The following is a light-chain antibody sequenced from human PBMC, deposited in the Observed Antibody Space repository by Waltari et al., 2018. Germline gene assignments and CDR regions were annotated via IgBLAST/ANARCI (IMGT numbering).Light chain of an antibody. CDR3: GTWDTSLTVWV. CDR2: NNH. V-gene: IGLV1-51*01. Sequence: QSVLTQPPSVSAAPGQTVTISCSGSSSNIGSNSVSWYYHLPGTAPKLLIYNNHKPPSEIPDRFSGSKSGTSASLGITGLQTGDEADYYCGTWDTSLTVWVLGGGTKVIVL. J-gene: IGLJ3*02. CDR1: SSNIGSNS.